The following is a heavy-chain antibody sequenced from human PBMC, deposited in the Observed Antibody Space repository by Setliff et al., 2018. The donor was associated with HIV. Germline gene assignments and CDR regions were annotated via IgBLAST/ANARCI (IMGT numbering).Heavy chain of an antibody. Sequence: PSETLSLTCTVSGGSISSSSYYWGWIRQPPGKGLEWIGSVYYSGTTYYNPSLESRVTISVDTSKNQFSLKLSSVTAADTAVYYCASGYGSGSYPGDWGQGTLVTSPQ. CDR2: VYYSGTT. D-gene: IGHD3-10*01. CDR1: GGSISSSSYY. V-gene: IGHV4-39*07. J-gene: IGHJ4*02. CDR3: ASGYGSGSYPGD.